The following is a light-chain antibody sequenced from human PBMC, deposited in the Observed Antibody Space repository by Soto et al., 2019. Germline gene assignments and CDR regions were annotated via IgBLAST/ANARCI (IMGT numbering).Light chain of an antibody. J-gene: IGKJ1*01. CDR3: QQSYYNPT. CDR1: QSVSNY. V-gene: IGKV1-39*01. Sequence: DIQMPQSPSSLSASVVDRVTITFRASQSVSNYLHWYQQKPGKAPNLLIYDASSLQSGVPSRFSGSGSGTDFTLTISSLQHEDFATYYCQQSYYNPTFGQGTKVDIK. CDR2: DAS.